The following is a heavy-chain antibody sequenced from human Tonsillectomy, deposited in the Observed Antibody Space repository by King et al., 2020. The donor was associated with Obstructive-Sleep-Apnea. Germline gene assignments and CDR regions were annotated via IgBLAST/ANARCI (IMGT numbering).Heavy chain of an antibody. V-gene: IGHV4-59*07. Sequence: QLQESGPGLVKPSDTLSLTCTVSGASISSYYWSWIRQPPGKGLEWVGHIFYRGNADYNPSLKSRVTFSVDTSKRQFALKLRSVTAADTAVYYCARFCSTTSCPSYGLDVWGQGTTVTVSS. D-gene: IGHD2-2*01. CDR3: ARFCSTTSCPSYGLDV. CDR1: GASISSYY. CDR2: IFYRGNA. J-gene: IGHJ6*02.